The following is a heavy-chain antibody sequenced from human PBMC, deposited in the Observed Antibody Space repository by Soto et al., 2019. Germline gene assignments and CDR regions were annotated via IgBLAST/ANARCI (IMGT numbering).Heavy chain of an antibody. V-gene: IGHV1-18*01. CDR2: ITGDTHEA. CDR1: GYTFDRYA. J-gene: IGHJ5*02. CDR3: ARDRAADP. Sequence: QVQLVQSGAEVKKPGASVTVSCKASGYTFDRYAMSWLRQAPGQGLEWMGWITGDTHEATYAQKFQGRVSLTRDRSTTTAYMELRSLRYDDTAVYYCARDRAADPWGQGTLVTVSS.